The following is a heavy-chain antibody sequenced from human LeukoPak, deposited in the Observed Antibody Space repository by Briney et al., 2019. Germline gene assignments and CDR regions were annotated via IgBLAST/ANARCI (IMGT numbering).Heavy chain of an antibody. V-gene: IGHV3-30-3*01. CDR3: ARDQTVTTERYDYYYYYGMDV. D-gene: IGHD4-11*01. J-gene: IGHJ6*02. Sequence: QPGRSLRLSCAASGFTFSSYAMHWVRQAPGKGLEWVAVISCDGSNKYYADSVKGRFTISRDNSKNTLYLQMNSLRAEDTAVYYCARDQTVTTERYDYYYYYGMDVWGQGTTVTVSS. CDR2: ISCDGSNK. CDR1: GFTFSSYA.